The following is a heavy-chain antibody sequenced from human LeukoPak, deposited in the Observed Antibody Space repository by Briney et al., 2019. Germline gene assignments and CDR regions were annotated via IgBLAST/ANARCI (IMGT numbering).Heavy chain of an antibody. J-gene: IGHJ4*02. CDR1: GGSISSSSYY. Sequence: PSETLSLTCTVSGGSISSSSYYWGWIRQPPGKGLEWIGEINHSGSTNYNPSPKSRVTISVDTSKNQFSLKLSSVTAADTAVYYCARVGRDSSGYYAYWGQGTLVTVSS. CDR3: ARVGRDSSGYYAY. CDR2: INHSGST. D-gene: IGHD3-22*01. V-gene: IGHV4-39*07.